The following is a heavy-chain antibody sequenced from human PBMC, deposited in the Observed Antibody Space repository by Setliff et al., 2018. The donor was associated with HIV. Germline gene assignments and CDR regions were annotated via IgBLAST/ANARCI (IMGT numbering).Heavy chain of an antibody. D-gene: IGHD1-26*01. J-gene: IGHJ4*02. V-gene: IGHV3-21*01. Sequence: PSETLRLSCAASGFTFSSYSMNWVRQAPGKGLEWVSSISSSSSYIYYADSVKGRFTISRDNAKNSLYLQMNSLRAEDTAVYYCARGTVGATFLHNDYWGQGTLVTVSS. CDR3: ARGTVGATFLHNDY. CDR2: ISSSSSYI. CDR1: GFTFSSYS.